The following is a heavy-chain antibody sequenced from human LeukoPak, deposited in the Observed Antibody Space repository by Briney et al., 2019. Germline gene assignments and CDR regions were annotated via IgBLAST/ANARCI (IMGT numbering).Heavy chain of an antibody. CDR3: ARGGKMATIN. CDR1: GGSISTSNYY. Sequence: SETLSLTCTVSGGSISTSNYYWGWIRQPPGKGLEGSGNIFYRGSTYYSPSLRRRVTISLDTSRNQFSPNPSSVTAADTAVYYCARGGKMATINWGQGTLVTVSS. CDR2: IFYRGST. J-gene: IGHJ4*02. V-gene: IGHV4-39*07. D-gene: IGHD5-24*01.